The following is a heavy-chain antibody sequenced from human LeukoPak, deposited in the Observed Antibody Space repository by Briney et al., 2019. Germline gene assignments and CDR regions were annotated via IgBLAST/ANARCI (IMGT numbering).Heavy chain of an antibody. CDR2: INPNSGGT. CDR1: GYTFTGYY. V-gene: IGHV1-2*02. CDR3: ARDPKITGDNWFDP. D-gene: IGHD1-20*01. Sequence: GASVKVSCKASGYTFTGYYMHWVRQAPGQGLEWMGWINPNSGGTNYAQKFQGRVTMTRDTSISTAYMELSRLRSDDTAVYYCARDPKITGDNWFDPWGQGTLVTVSS. J-gene: IGHJ5*02.